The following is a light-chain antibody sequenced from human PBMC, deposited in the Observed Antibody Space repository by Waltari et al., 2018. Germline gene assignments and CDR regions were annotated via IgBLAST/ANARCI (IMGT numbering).Light chain of an antibody. CDR3: QKNEALPAT. CDR1: QSIGKY. J-gene: IGKJ1*01. V-gene: IGKV3-20*01. Sequence: EIVLPQSPATLSLSLGERATLSCRASQSIGKYLIWYQQKPGQAPRLLIYASSIRPTGIPDKFSGSGSGTDFSLTISSLEPEDFAVYYCQKNEALPATFGQGTKVEIK. CDR2: ASS.